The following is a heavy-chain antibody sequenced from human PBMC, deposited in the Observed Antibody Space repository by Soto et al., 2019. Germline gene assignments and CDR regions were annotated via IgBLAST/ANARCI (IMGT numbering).Heavy chain of an antibody. D-gene: IGHD5-12*01. CDR3: AREMATTTSAGDWFDP. CDR2: IYYSGST. J-gene: IGHJ5*02. Sequence: SETLSLTCTVSGGSISSHYWSWIRQPPGKGLEWIGYIYYSGSTNYNPSLKSRVTISVDTSKNQFSLKLSSVTAADTAVYYCAREMATTTSAGDWFDPWGQGTLVTVSS. CDR1: GGSISSHY. V-gene: IGHV4-59*11.